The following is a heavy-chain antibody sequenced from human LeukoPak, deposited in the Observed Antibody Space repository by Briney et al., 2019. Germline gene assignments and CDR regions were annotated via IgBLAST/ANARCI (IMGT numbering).Heavy chain of an antibody. CDR1: GGSISGYY. V-gene: IGHV4-59*08. J-gene: IGHJ4*02. D-gene: IGHD4-17*01. CDR2: IYYSGST. CDR3: ARHPRSDYGDYIPHYNFDY. Sequence: PSETLSLTCTVSGGSISGYYWTWIRQPPGKGLEWIWYIYYSGSTNYNPSLKSRVTISVDTSKNRFSLKLSSVTAADSAVYYCARHPRSDYGDYIPHYNFDYWGQGTLVTVSS.